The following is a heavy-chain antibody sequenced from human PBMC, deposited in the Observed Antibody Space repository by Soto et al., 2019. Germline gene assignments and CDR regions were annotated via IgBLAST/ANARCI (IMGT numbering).Heavy chain of an antibody. CDR1: GFTFSSYA. V-gene: IGHV3-64D*08. D-gene: IGHD3-10*01. J-gene: IGHJ6*02. Sequence: GGSLRLSCSASGFTFSSYAMHWVRQSPGKGLEYVSAISSNGGSTYYADSVKGRFTISRDNSKNTLYLQMSSLRAEDTAVYYCVKERRGVMDVWGQGTTVTVSS. CDR3: VKERRGVMDV. CDR2: ISSNGGST.